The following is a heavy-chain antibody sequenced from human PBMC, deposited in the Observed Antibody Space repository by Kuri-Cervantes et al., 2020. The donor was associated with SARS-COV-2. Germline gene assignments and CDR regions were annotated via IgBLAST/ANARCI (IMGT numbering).Heavy chain of an antibody. V-gene: IGHV4-39*07. CDR2: IYYSGST. Sequence: SETLSLTCTVSGGSISSSSYYWGWIRQPPGKGLEWIGSIYYSGSTYYNPSLKSRVTISVDTSKNQFSLKLSSMTAADTAVYYCARGAPIVVVPAAKGDDAFDIWGQGTMVTVSS. CDR3: ARGAPIVVVPAAKGDDAFDI. D-gene: IGHD2-2*01. CDR1: GGSISSSSYY. J-gene: IGHJ3*02.